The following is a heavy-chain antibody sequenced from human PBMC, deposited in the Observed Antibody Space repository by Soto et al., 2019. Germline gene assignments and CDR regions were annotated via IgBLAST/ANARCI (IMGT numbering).Heavy chain of an antibody. V-gene: IGHV4-31*03. CDR2: IYYSGGT. Sequence: QMQLQESGPELVKPSQTLSLICTVSGYSMTSGGYYWSWIRHLPGKVLEWIGYIYYSGGTQFNPSLKSRVSMSVDTSNNQFSLRLSSVTAADTAVYYCATLLGSHQHYYFGIDVWGQGTTVTVSS. J-gene: IGHJ6*02. CDR3: ATLLGSHQHYYFGIDV. CDR1: GYSMTSGGYY. D-gene: IGHD2-2*01.